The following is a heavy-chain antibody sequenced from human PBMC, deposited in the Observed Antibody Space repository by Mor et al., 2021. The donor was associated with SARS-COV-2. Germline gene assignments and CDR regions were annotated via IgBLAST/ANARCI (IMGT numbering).Heavy chain of an antibody. V-gene: IGHV1-2*02. CDR3: ARECGGDCLNAFDI. Sequence: QGRVTMTRDTSINTAYMELSRLRSDDTAMYYCARECGGDCLNAFDIWGQGTMVTVSS. D-gene: IGHD2-21*02. J-gene: IGHJ3*02.